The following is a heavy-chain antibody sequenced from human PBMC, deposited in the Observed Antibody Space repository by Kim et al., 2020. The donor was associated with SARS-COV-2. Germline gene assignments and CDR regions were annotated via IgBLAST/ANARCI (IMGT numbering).Heavy chain of an antibody. CDR3: TPRSGKY. V-gene: IGHV3-7*01. CDR2: DGSEK. J-gene: IGHJ4*02. D-gene: IGHD1-1*01. Sequence: DGSEKYYVESVKGRFTNSRDNAKNSLYLEMNSQRGEDTAVYYCTPRSGKYWGQGTLVTVSA.